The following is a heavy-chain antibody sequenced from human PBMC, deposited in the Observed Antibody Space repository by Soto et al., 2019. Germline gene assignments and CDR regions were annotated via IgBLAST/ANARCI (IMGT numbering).Heavy chain of an antibody. CDR2: ISGSGGST. D-gene: IGHD5-18*01. CDR1: GFTFSSYA. V-gene: IGHV3-23*01. J-gene: IGHJ4*02. Sequence: EVQLLESGGGLVQPGGSLRLSCAASGFTFSSYAMSWVRQAPGKGLEWVSAISGSGGSTYYADSVKGRFTISRDNSKNTLYLQMNCLRADDTAVYYCAKVFSFYCYGSYLLDYWGQGTLVTVSS. CDR3: AKVFSFYCYGSYLLDY.